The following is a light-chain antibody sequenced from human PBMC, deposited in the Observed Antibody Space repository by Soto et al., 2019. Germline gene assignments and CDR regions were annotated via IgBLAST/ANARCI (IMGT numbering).Light chain of an antibody. CDR3: QQYNSYSV. Sequence: DIQMTQSPSTLSASVGDRVTITCRASQSISSWLAWYQQKPGKAPKLLIYDASSLESGVPSRFSGSGSGTEFPLTISSLQPDDFATYYCQQYNSYSVFGQGTKVEIK. J-gene: IGKJ1*01. CDR1: QSISSW. V-gene: IGKV1-5*01. CDR2: DAS.